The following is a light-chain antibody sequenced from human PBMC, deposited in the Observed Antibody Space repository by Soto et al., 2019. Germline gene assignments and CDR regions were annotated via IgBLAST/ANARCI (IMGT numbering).Light chain of an antibody. CDR1: QSVSSN. Sequence: EIVMTQSPGTLSVSPGERATLSCRASQSVSSNLAWYLQKPGQAPRLLIYAASTRATGIPARFSGSGSETEFTLTTSSQQSEDFAIYYCQQYNNWPHTFGGGTKVEI. V-gene: IGKV3-15*01. CDR3: QQYNNWPHT. CDR2: AAS. J-gene: IGKJ4*01.